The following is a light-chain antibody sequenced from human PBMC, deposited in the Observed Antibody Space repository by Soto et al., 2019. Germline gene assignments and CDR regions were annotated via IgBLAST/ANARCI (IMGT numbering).Light chain of an antibody. V-gene: IGKV1-39*01. CDR2: AAS. J-gene: IGKJ2*01. Sequence: DIQMTQSPSSLSASVGDRVTLACRASRSIGTYLHWYQQKPGKAPNILIRAASNLQSGVPSRFSGSGSGADFTLTITSLQPEDFATYFCQQTFTDFQTFGQGTKLEIK. CDR1: RSIGTY. CDR3: QQTFTDFQT.